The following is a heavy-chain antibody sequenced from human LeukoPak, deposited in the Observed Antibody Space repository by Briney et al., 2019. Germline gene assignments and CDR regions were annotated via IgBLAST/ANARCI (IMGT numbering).Heavy chain of an antibody. CDR1: GFTFSTYW. J-gene: IGHJ4*02. CDR2: IKDDGSEK. Sequence: GGSLRLSCAASGFTFSTYWMTWVRQAPGKGLEWVANIKDDGSEKSYEDSVKGRFTISRDNANNAVYLQMDTLRAEDTAVYYCARTRGSYYPIYYFDYWGQGTLVTVSS. V-gene: IGHV3-7*01. D-gene: IGHD1-26*01. CDR3: ARTRGSYYPIYYFDY.